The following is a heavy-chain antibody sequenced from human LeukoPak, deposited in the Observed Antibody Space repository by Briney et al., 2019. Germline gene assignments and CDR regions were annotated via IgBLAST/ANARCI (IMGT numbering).Heavy chain of an antibody. Sequence: PGRSLRLSCAASGFVFSDYGMHWVRQAPGKGLEWVAAIFYDGNGKYYADSVKGRFTISRDTSRNTLYLQMNSLRAEDTAVYYCAKDRDYDFWSGYYYWGQGTLVTVSS. CDR1: GFVFSDYG. J-gene: IGHJ4*02. CDR2: IFYDGNGK. D-gene: IGHD3-3*01. CDR3: AKDRDYDFWSGYYY. V-gene: IGHV3-33*06.